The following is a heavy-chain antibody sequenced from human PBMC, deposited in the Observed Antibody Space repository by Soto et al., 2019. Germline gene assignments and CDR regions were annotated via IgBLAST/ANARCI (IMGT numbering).Heavy chain of an antibody. CDR3: AKDGSPCESGGSCFYYFDY. Sequence: PGGSLRLSCTTSGFTFSTYAMTWVRQAPGKGLESVSAIRGSGDGTFYADSVEGRFIISRDNSKNTLYLQMNSLRAEDTAVYYCAKDGSPCESGGSCFYYFDYWGQGALVTVSS. V-gene: IGHV3-23*01. CDR2: IRGSGDGT. CDR1: GFTFSTYA. D-gene: IGHD2-15*01. J-gene: IGHJ4*02.